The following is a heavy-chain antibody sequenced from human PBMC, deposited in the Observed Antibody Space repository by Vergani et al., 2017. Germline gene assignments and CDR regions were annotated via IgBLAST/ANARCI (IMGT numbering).Heavy chain of an antibody. CDR3: ARLEVLIPGGDDVFDI. CDR1: GFIFSDYY. V-gene: IGHV3-11*01. CDR2: ISGRGTSN. D-gene: IGHD3-3*01. J-gene: IGHJ3*02. Sequence: QVQLVESGGGFVKPGGSLRLSCAASGFIFSDYYMTWIRQAPGRGREWVSHISGRGTSNYYSDSVKGRFTIPRDNAKTYQYLQMNILRAEDTAIYYCARLEVLIPGGDDVFDIWGPGTMVTVSS.